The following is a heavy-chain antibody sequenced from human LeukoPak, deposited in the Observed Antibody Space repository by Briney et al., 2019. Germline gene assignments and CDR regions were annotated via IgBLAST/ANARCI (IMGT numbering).Heavy chain of an antibody. Sequence: SETLSLTCAVYGGSFSGYYWSWIRQPPGKGLEWIGEINHSGSTNYNPSLKSRVTISVDTSKNQFSLKLSSVTAADTAVYYCARSGIVGARGFDYWGQGTLVTVSS. CDR3: ARSGIVGARGFDY. CDR2: INHSGST. J-gene: IGHJ4*02. CDR1: GGSFSGYY. D-gene: IGHD1-26*01. V-gene: IGHV4-34*01.